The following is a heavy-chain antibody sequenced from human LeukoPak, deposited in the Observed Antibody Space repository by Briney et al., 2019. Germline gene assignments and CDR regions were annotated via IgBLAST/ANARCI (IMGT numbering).Heavy chain of an antibody. Sequence: GGSLRLSCAASGVNLSSYVMTWVREAPGQGLEWVGRVGDNEGRTNYADCEKGRFTGSRDNARDTVFLQIKSLRADATAVYYYVKEASVFSLFVAWGQGALVTVSS. V-gene: IGHV3-23*01. J-gene: IGHJ1*01. CDR2: VGDNEGRT. CDR3: VKEASVFSLFVA. CDR1: GVNLSSYV.